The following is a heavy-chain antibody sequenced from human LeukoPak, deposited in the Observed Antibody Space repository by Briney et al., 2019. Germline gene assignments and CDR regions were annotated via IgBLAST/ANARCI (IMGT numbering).Heavy chain of an antibody. CDR2: INPNSGGT. D-gene: IGHD6-13*01. Sequence: GASVKVSCKASGYTFTGYYMHWVRQAPGQGLEWMGWINPNSGGTNYAQKFQGRVTMTRDTSISTAYMELSRLRSDDTAVYYCAILYCSSWYHYYMDVWGKGTTVTVSS. V-gene: IGHV1-2*02. J-gene: IGHJ6*03. CDR1: GYTFTGYY. CDR3: AILYCSSWYHYYMDV.